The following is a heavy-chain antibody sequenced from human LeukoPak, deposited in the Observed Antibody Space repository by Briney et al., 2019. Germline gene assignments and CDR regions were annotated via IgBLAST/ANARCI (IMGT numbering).Heavy chain of an antibody. Sequence: GGSLRLSCAASGFTFEDYVMSWVRQPPGKGLEWVPGINWNGGRPGSADSVKGRFPISRDNDKNSLYLQMNSLRAEDTALYYCASLGYCSGGSCYARRDYWGQGTLVTVSS. J-gene: IGHJ4*02. CDR2: INWNGGRP. CDR3: ASLGYCSGGSCYARRDY. V-gene: IGHV3-20*04. D-gene: IGHD2-15*01. CDR1: GFTFEDYV.